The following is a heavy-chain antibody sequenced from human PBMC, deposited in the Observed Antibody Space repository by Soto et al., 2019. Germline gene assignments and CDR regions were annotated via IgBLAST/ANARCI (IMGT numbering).Heavy chain of an antibody. J-gene: IGHJ6*03. Sequence: SETLSLTCAVYGGSFSCYYWSWIRQPPGKGLEWIGEINHSGSTNYNPSLKSRVTISVDTSKNQFSLKLSSVTAADTAVYYCARGRSYCSSTSCLGYYMDVWGKGTTVTVSS. D-gene: IGHD2-2*01. CDR1: GGSFSCYY. V-gene: IGHV4-34*01. CDR3: ARGRSYCSSTSCLGYYMDV. CDR2: INHSGST.